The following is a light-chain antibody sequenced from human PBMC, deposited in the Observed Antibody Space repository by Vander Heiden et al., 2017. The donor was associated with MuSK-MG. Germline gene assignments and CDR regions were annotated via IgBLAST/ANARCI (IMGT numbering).Light chain of an antibody. J-gene: IGKJ3*01. CDR3: QQSYSTPGFS. CDR2: AAS. CDR1: QSISNY. Sequence: DIQMTQSLPPLSASVGDRVTITCRAGQSISNYLNWYQQKPGKAPKLLIYAASSLQSGVPSRFSGSGSGTDFTLTISSLQPEDFATYYCQQSYSTPGFSFGPGTKVDI. V-gene: IGKV1-39*01.